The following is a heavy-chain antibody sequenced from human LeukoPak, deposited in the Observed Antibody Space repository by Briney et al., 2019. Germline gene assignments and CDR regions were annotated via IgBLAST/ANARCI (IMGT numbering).Heavy chain of an antibody. D-gene: IGHD3-22*01. J-gene: IGHJ4*02. CDR3: ARGLTMIVVVMGY. CDR2: INPYSGGT. Sequence: ASVKVSCKASGYTFIGYYMHWVRQAPGQGLEWMGWINPYSGGTNYAQKFQGRVTVTRDTSISTAYMELSRLRSDDTAVYYCARGLTMIVVVMGYWGQGTLVTVSS. CDR1: GYTFIGYY. V-gene: IGHV1-2*02.